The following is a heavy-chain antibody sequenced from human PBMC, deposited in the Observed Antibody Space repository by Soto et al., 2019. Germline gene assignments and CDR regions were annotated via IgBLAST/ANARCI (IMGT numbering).Heavy chain of an antibody. V-gene: IGHV3-23*01. Sequence: LRLSCAASGFAFHNYAMTWVRQAPGKGLEWVSTISGSGGSTFYADSVKGRFTISRDNSKNTVHLQMNSLRAEDTALYYCAKDRTVNWRVASPGDKWFDSLGQGTQVTVSS. D-gene: IGHD1-1*01. CDR3: AKDRTVNWRVASPGDKWFDS. CDR1: GFAFHNYA. CDR2: ISGSGGST. J-gene: IGHJ5*01.